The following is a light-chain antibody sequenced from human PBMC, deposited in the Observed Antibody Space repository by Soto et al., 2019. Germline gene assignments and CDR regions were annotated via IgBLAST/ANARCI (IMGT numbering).Light chain of an antibody. J-gene: IGKJ5*01. CDR3: QQRSNWPPIT. CDR2: GAS. Sequence: EVVLTQSPVTLSLSPGERATLSCRASQSFRGLLAWYQQKPGQAPRLLIYGASIRATGIPARFSGSGSGTDFTLTISSLEPEDFAVYYCQQRSNWPPITFGQGTRLEI. CDR1: QSFRGL. V-gene: IGKV3-11*01.